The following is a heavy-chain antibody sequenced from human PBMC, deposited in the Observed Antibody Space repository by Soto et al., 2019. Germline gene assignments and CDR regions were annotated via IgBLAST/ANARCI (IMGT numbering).Heavy chain of an antibody. CDR2: ISAYNGNT. V-gene: IGHV1-18*01. CDR3: ARVRADYDILTGYYTVPAHYYYYYMDV. Sequence: ASGKVSCKASGYTFTSYGISWVRQAPGQGLEWMGWISAYNGNTNYAQKLQGRVTMTTDTSTSTAYMELRSLRSDDTAVYYCARVRADYDILTGYYTVPAHYYYYYMDVWGKGTTVTVSS. D-gene: IGHD3-9*01. CDR1: GYTFTSYG. J-gene: IGHJ6*03.